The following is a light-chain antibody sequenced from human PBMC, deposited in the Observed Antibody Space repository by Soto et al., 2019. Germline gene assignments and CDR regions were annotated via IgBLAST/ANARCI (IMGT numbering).Light chain of an antibody. CDR3: QQYNTWLWT. Sequence: EVVMTQSPATLSVSPGERVTLSCRASQSINAHLAWYQQKPGQAPRLLIHGASTRATGIPARFSGSGFGTEFILTISNLQSEEFAVYYCQQYNTWLWTFGQGTKVEIQ. V-gene: IGKV3-15*01. CDR1: QSINAH. CDR2: GAS. J-gene: IGKJ1*01.